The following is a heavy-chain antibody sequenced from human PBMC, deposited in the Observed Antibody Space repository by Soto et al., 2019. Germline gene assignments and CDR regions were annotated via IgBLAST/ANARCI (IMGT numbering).Heavy chain of an antibody. J-gene: IGHJ3*02. CDR2: IIPIFGTT. CDR3: ARSRDYYDSSGSPFAFDI. D-gene: IGHD3-22*01. V-gene: IGHV1-69*12. CDR1: GGTFSSYA. Sequence: QVQLVQSGAEVKKPGSSVKVSCKASGGTFSSYAISWVRQAPGQGLEWMGGIIPIFGTTNYAQKFQGRVTITADESTSTAYMELSSLRSEDTAVYYCARSRDYYDSSGSPFAFDIWGQGTMVTVSS.